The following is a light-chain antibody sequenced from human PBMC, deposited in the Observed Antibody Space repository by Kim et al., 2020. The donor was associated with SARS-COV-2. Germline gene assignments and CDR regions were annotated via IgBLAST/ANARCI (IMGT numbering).Light chain of an antibody. CDR1: Y. CDR2: DSF. Sequence: YVSWYQQVPGTAPNLLIFDSFKRPPGIPDRFSGSKSGTSATLAITGLHTGDEADYYCGTWDTSLSAAVFGGGTQLTVL. J-gene: IGLJ3*02. CDR3: GTWDTSLSAAV. V-gene: IGLV1-51*01.